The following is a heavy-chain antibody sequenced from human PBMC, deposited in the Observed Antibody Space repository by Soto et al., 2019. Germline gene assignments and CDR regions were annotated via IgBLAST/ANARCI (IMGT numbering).Heavy chain of an antibody. CDR1: GLTFSSYA. V-gene: IGHV3-23*01. CDR3: AKDPAYCGGDCYATGWFDP. CDR2: INNSGGKT. J-gene: IGHJ5*02. D-gene: IGHD2-21*02. Sequence: EVQLLESGGGLVQPGGSLRLSCAASGLTFSSYAMSWVRQAPGKGLEWVSSINNSGGKTYYADSVKGRFTISKDNSKNTLYLQMNSLRAEDTAIYYCAKDPAYCGGDCYATGWFDPWGQGTLVTVSS.